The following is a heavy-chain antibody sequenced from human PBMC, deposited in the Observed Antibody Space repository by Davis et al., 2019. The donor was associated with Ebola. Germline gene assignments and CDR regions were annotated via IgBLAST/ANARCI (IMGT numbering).Heavy chain of an antibody. CDR3: ARIRFLEWLSTDY. J-gene: IGHJ4*02. Sequence: GESLKISCKGSGYSFTSYWIGWVRQMPGKGLEWMGIIYPSDSYTNYSPSFQGHVTISADKSISTAYLQWSSLKASDTAMYYCARIRFLEWLSTDYWGQGTLVTVSS. CDR1: GYSFTSYW. V-gene: IGHV5-10-1*01. D-gene: IGHD3-3*01. CDR2: IYPSDSYT.